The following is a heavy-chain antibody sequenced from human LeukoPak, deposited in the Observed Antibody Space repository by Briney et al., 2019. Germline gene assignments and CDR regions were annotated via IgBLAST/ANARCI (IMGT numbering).Heavy chain of an antibody. CDR1: GFTFSNAG. J-gene: IGHJ6*03. CDR3: TTEFKELGSFFYFYYMDV. CDR2: IKTKSEGGTT. D-gene: IGHD3-10*01. V-gene: IGHV3-15*01. Sequence: PGRSLRLSCTASGFTFSNAGMNWVRQAPGKGLEWVGRIKTKSEGGTTDYAAPAKGRFTISRDDSKNALFLQMDSLKSDDTAMYYCTTEFKELGSFFYFYYMDVWGTGTTVTISS.